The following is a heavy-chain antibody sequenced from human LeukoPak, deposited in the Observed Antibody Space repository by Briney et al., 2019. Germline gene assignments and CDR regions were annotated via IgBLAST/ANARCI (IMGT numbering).Heavy chain of an antibody. V-gene: IGHV3-7*01. D-gene: IGHD4-23*01. CDR3: ARSRWPEDF. Sequence: GRSLRLSCAASGFTFSSYGMHWVRQAPGKGLEWVANINRDGTDKNYVGSVKGRFTISIDNAKNSVYLQMNSLRTEDTAIYYCARSRWPEDFWGRGTLVTVSS. J-gene: IGHJ4*02. CDR2: INRDGTDK. CDR1: GFTFSSYG.